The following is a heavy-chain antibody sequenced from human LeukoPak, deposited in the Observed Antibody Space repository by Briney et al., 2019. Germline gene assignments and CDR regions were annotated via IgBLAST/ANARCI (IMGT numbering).Heavy chain of an antibody. CDR2: IYKSGNT. J-gene: IGHJ4*02. Sequence: PGGSLRLSCAASGFTVSSNDMTSVRQAPGKGLEWVSVIYKSGNTFYSDSVKGRFTISRDNSKNTGYLQMDSLRAEDTAVYYCARYTSGSYFDSWGQGTLVTVSS. CDR3: ARYTSGSYFDS. D-gene: IGHD6-19*01. CDR1: GFTVSSND. V-gene: IGHV3-53*01.